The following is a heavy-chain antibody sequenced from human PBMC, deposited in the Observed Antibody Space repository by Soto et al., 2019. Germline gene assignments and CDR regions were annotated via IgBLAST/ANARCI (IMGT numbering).Heavy chain of an antibody. Sequence: QVQLQESGPGLVKPSETLSLTCTVSHGSINSYYWSWIRQSPGKGLEWIGHIYHRGATTYNPSITSRVTISVDTTKSQFSLRMKSVTAAETAVYYCARDYTGVVAAEREPGGLEVWGKGTTVTVSS. D-gene: IGHD2-8*02. J-gene: IGHJ6*04. CDR3: ARDYTGVVAAEREPGGLEV. CDR1: HGSINSYY. CDR2: IYHRGAT. V-gene: IGHV4-59*01.